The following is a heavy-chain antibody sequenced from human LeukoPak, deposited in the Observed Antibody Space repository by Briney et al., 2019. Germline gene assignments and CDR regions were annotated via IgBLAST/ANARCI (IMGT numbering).Heavy chain of an antibody. J-gene: IGHJ3*02. V-gene: IGHV3-53*01. D-gene: IGHD2-21*01. CDR3: ARDRRRYCGINGDGDAFDI. Sequence: PGGSLRLSCAASGFSVTNNYISWVRQAPGKGLEWVSIIYSDGSTFHADSVKGRFTMSRDNSRNTLDLQMNSLRVEDTAVYFCARDRRRYCGINGDGDAFDIWGQGTMVTVSS. CDR1: GFSVTNNY. CDR2: IYSDGST.